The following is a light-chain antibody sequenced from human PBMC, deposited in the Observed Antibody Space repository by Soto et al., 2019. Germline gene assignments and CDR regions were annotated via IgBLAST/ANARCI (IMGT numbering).Light chain of an antibody. CDR1: SGRIASNY. CDR2: EDN. Sequence: NFMLTQPHSVSESPGKTVIISCTRSSGRIASNYVQWYQQRPGSAPTTVIYEDNQRPSGVPDRFSGSIDSSSNSASLTISGLKTEDEADYYCHSYDVNNRGVFGGGTKVTVL. CDR3: HSYDVNNRGV. V-gene: IGLV6-57*04. J-gene: IGLJ3*02.